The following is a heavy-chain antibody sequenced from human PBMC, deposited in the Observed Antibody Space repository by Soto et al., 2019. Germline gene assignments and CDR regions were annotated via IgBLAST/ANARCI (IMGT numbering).Heavy chain of an antibody. CDR3: TRLIISIEGYYCYFMAF. V-gene: IGHV3-49*03. CDR1: GFTFGDYA. J-gene: IGHJ6*03. Sequence: GGSLRLSCTASGFTFGDYAMSWFRQAPGKGLEWVGFIRSKAYGGTTEYAASVKGRFTISRDDSKSIAYLQMNSLKTEDTAVYYCTRLIISIEGYYCYFMAFWTKGTKVTVSS. CDR2: IRSKAYGGTT. D-gene: IGHD3-3*02.